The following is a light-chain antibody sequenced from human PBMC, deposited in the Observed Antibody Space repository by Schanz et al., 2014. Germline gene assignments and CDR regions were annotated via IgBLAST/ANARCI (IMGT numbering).Light chain of an antibody. CDR2: EGS. V-gene: IGLV2-14*02. Sequence: QSVLTQPASVSGSPGQSITISCTRTSSDVGSYYLVSWYQQHPGKAPKLMVYEGSKRPSGVPDRFSNSKSGTSASLAISGLQSEDEADYYCSSYAGSRNLVFGGGTKLTVL. CDR3: SSYAGSRNLV. CDR1: SSDVGSYYL. J-gene: IGLJ2*01.